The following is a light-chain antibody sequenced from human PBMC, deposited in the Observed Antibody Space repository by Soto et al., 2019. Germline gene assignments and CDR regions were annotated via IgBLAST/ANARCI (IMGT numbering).Light chain of an antibody. CDR1: GNDPSDYTF. V-gene: IGLV2-14*03. CDR2: DVT. CDR3: FSYSSDQIAM. Sequence: QSVLTQPASVSGSPGQSITISCSGTGNDPSDYTFVSWYQQHPGNAPRLLIFDVTNRPSGVSDRFSGSKSGNTASLTISGLQPQDEAEYFCFSYSSDQIAMFGGGTKLTVL. J-gene: IGLJ3*02.